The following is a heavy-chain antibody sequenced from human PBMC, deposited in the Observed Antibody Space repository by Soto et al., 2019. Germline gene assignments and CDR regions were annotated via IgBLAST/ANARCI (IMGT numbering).Heavy chain of an antibody. V-gene: IGHV1-3*01. CDR2: INAGNGKT. CDR1: GYTFTSYA. Sequence: QVQLVQSGAEVKKPGASVKVSCKASGYTFTSYAMHWVRQAPGQRLDWMGWINAGNGKTKYSQKFQGRVTITRDTSSITAYMELSSLRPEDTAVYYSASSYRNYELIDYYNCSMAVLGQGTTVTVSS. CDR3: ASSYRNYELIDYYNCSMAV. J-gene: IGHJ6*02. D-gene: IGHD4-4*01.